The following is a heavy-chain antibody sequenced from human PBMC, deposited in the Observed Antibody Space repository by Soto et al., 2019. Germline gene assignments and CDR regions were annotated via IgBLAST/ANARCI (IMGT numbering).Heavy chain of an antibody. J-gene: IGHJ4*02. CDR3: STYDILTGWGY. CDR2: TRNKANSYTT. CDR1: GFTFSDHY. V-gene: IGHV3-72*01. D-gene: IGHD3-9*01. Sequence: EVQLVESGGGLVQPGGSLRLSCAASGFTFSDHYMDWVRQAPGKGLEWVGRTRNKANSYTTEYAASVKGRFTISRDDSKTSLYLQMNSLKTEDTAVYYCSTYDILTGWGYWGQGTLVTVSS.